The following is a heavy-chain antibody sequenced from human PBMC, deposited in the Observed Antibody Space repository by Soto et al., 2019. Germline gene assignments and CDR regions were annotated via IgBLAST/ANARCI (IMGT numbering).Heavy chain of an antibody. J-gene: IGHJ3*02. CDR1: GFSLTTSGVG. CDR2: IYWNDDK. D-gene: IGHD3-22*01. Sequence: QITLKESGPALVNPTQTLSLTSTFSGFSLTTSGVGVGWVRQPPGKPLEWLAVIYWNDDKRYSPSLKSTLSITKDASKSQVVLTLASVDPVDAATYFCAHSRTYYYDIRGQKAGAFDIWGQGTLVTVSS. CDR3: AHSRTYYYDIRGQKAGAFDI. V-gene: IGHV2-5*01.